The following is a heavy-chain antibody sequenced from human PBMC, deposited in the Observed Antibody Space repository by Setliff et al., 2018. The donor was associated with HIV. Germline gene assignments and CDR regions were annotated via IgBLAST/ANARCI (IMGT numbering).Heavy chain of an antibody. CDR1: GDSISRYY. V-gene: IGHV4-59*08. CDR2: IANDGST. CDR3: ARQGAVTGHSFDS. J-gene: IGHJ4*02. D-gene: IGHD6-19*01. Sequence: SETLSLTCNVSGDSISRYYWSWIRQPPGKGLEWIGYIANDGSTNYNPPLKSRLSISVDTSKNQVSLKLTSVTAADTAVYYCARQGAVTGHSFDSWGPGALVTVSS.